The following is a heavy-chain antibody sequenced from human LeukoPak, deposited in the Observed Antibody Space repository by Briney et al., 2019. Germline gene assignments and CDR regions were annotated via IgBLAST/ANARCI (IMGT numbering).Heavy chain of an antibody. CDR1: GFTFSSYW. V-gene: IGHV3-7*01. CDR3: ARDERNSSGWYGFDY. Sequence: GGSLRLSCAASGFTFSSYWMSWVRQAPGKGLEWVANIKQDGSEKYYVDSVKGRFTISRDNAKNSLYLQMNSLRAEDTAVYYCARDERNSSGWYGFDYWGQGTLVTVSS. J-gene: IGHJ4*02. CDR2: IKQDGSEK. D-gene: IGHD6-19*01.